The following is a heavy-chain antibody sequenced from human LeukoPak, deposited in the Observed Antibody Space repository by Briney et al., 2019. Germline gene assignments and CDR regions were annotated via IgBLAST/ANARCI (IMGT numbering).Heavy chain of an antibody. CDR2: ICSSIRYI. CDR1: RFSFSSYR. V-gene: IGHV3-21*01. CDR3: ARDGDVDIVATSYGMDV. J-gene: IGHJ6*02. D-gene: IGHD5-12*01. Sequence: GGSLRLSCVHSRFSFSSYRMNWVRQAPGEGLEWVSSICSSIRYIYYAHSPKGRFTISRDNAKNSLYLQINSLRAEDTAVYYCARDGDVDIVATSYGMDVWGQGTTVTVSS.